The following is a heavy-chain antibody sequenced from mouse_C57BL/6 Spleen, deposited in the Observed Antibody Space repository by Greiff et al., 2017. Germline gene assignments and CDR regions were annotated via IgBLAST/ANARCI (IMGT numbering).Heavy chain of an antibody. D-gene: IGHD1-1*01. CDR1: GFNIKDYY. Sequence: EVKLMESGAELVKPGASVKLSCTASGFNIKDYYMHWVKQRTEQGLEWIGRIDPEDGETKYAPKFQGKATITADTSSNTAYLQLSSLTSEDTAVYYCARGDYYGSSPYAMDYWGQGTSVTVSS. CDR3: ARGDYYGSSPYAMDY. J-gene: IGHJ4*01. V-gene: IGHV14-2*01. CDR2: IDPEDGET.